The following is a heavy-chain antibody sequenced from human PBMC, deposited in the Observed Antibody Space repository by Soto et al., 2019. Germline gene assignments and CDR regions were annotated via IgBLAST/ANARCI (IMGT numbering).Heavy chain of an antibody. J-gene: IGHJ6*02. CDR1: GGTFSSYA. Sequence: SVKVSCKASGGTFSSYAISWVRQAPGQGLEWMGGIIPIFGTANYAQKFQGRVTITADESTSTAYMELSSLRSEDTAVYYCARKLHYDFWSGTEPDYYYYGMDVWGQGTTVTVSS. CDR2: IIPIFGTA. V-gene: IGHV1-69*13. CDR3: ARKLHYDFWSGTEPDYYYYGMDV. D-gene: IGHD3-3*01.